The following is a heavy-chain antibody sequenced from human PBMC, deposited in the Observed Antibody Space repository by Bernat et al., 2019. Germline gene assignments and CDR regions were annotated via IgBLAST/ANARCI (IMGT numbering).Heavy chain of an antibody. Sequence: EVQLLESGGCLVQPGGSLRLSCAASGFTFSSYAMSWVRQAPGKGLEWVSAIIGSGGNTYYADSVKGRFTISRDNSKNTLYLQMSSLRAEDTAVYYCAKDDFWSGYSDYWGQGTLVTVSS. CDR2: IIGSGGNT. D-gene: IGHD3-3*01. J-gene: IGHJ4*02. V-gene: IGHV3-23*01. CDR3: AKDDFWSGYSDY. CDR1: GFTFSSYA.